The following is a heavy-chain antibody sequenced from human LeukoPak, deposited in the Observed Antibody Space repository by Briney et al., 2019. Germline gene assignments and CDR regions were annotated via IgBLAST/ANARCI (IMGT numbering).Heavy chain of an antibody. V-gene: IGHV1-69*05. J-gene: IGHJ3*02. CDR3: ARDGYCSGGSCYIAAFDI. CDR2: IIPIFGTA. Sequence: SVKVSCKASGGTFSSYAIGWVRQAPGQGLEWMGGIIPIFGTANYAQKFQGRVTMTRDMSTSTVYMELSSLRSEDTAVYYCARDGYCSGGSCYIAAFDIWGQGTMVTVSS. CDR1: GGTFSSYA. D-gene: IGHD2-15*01.